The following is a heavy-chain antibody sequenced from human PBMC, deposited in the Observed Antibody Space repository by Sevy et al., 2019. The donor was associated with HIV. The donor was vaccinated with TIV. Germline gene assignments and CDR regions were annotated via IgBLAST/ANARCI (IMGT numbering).Heavy chain of an antibody. J-gene: IGHJ4*02. CDR1: GFTSHNFW. CDR2: INSDGEST. V-gene: IGHV3-74*01. D-gene: IGHD3-10*01. CDR3: ARGTRGVVDS. Sequence: GGSLRLSCAASGFTSHNFWLHWVRQAPGKGLVWVSRINSDGESTGYADFVKGRFTISRDNAKNTAYLQMNSLRADDTAIYYCARGTRGVVDSWGQGTLVTVSS.